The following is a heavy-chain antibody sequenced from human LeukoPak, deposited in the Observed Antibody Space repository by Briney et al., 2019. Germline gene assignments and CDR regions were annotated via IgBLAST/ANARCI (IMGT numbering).Heavy chain of an antibody. V-gene: IGHV4-39*01. J-gene: IGHJ5*02. CDR2: IYYSGST. D-gene: IGHD6-13*01. Sequence: SETLSLTCTVSGGSISSSSSYWGWIRQPPGKGLEWIGSIYYSGSTYYNPSLKSRVTLSVDTSKNQFSLKLSSVTAADTAVYYCARLLLYTSSWYPGWFDPWGQGILVTVSS. CDR1: GGSISSSSSY. CDR3: ARLLLYTSSWYPGWFDP.